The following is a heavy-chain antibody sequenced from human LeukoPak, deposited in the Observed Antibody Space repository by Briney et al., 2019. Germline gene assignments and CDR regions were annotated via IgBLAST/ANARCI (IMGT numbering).Heavy chain of an antibody. V-gene: IGHV5-51*01. CDR1: EYSFPNYW. Sequence: GESLKISCQGSEYSFPNYWIAWVRQMPGKGLEWMGIIYPGDSDTRHSPSFQGQVTISADKSISTAYLQWSSLKASDTAMYYXXXXXXDYSSTPRAFDIWGQGTMVTVSS. CDR2: IYPGDSDT. J-gene: IGHJ3*02. D-gene: IGHD6-13*01. CDR3: XXXXXDYSSTPRAFDI.